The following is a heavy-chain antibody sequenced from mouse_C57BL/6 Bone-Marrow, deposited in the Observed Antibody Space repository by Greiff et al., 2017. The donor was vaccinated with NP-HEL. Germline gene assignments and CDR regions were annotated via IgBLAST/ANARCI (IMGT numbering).Heavy chain of an antibody. CDR2: ISGGGGNT. D-gene: IGHD1-1*01. CDR3: ARHDYYGSLFDY. Sequence: EVQRVESGGGLVKPGGSLKLSCAASGFTFSSYTMSWVRQTPEKRLEWVATISGGGGNTYYPDSVKGRFTISRDNAKNTLYLQMSSLRSEDTALYYCARHDYYGSLFDYWGQGTTLTVSS. CDR1: GFTFSSYT. J-gene: IGHJ2*01. V-gene: IGHV5-9*01.